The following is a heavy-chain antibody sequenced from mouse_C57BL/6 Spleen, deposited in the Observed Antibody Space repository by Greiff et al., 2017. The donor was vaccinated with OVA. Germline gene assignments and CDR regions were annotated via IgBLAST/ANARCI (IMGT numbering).Heavy chain of an antibody. CDR2: ISDGGSYT. CDR1: GFTFSSYA. D-gene: IGHD1-1*01. J-gene: IGHJ2*01. Sequence: DVQLVESGGGLVKPGGSLKLSCAASGFTFSSYAMSWVRQTPEKRLEWVATISDGGSYTYYPDNVKGRFTISRDNAKNNLYLQLSHLKSEDTAMYYCAREGGITTEFDYWGQGTTLTVSS. CDR3: AREGGITTEFDY. V-gene: IGHV5-4*01.